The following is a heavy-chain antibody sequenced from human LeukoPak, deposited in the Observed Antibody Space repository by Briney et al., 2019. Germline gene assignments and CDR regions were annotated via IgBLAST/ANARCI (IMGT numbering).Heavy chain of an antibody. CDR2: IIPILGIA. CDR3: ARVAAAGPKRGSYFDY. V-gene: IGHV1-69*04. J-gene: IGHJ4*02. CDR1: GGTFSSYA. Sequence: ASVKVSCKASGGTFSSYAISWVRQAPGQGLEWMGRIIPILGIANYAQKFQGRVTITADKSTSTAYMELSSLRSEDTAVYYCARVAAAGPKRGSYFDYWGQGTLVTVSS. D-gene: IGHD6-13*01.